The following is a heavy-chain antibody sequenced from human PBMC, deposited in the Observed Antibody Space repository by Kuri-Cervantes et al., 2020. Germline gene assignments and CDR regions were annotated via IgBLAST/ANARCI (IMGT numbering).Heavy chain of an antibody. CDR1: GYTFTGYY. D-gene: IGHD4-17*01. J-gene: IGHJ6*02. CDR3: ASTVTTFYGMDV. CDR2: INPNSGGT. Sequence: ASVKVSCKASGYTFTGYYMHWVRQAPGQGLEWMGWINPNSGGTNYAQKFQGRVTMTRDTSISTAYMELGRLRSDDTAVYYCASTVTTFYGMDVWGQGTTVTVSS. V-gene: IGHV1-2*02.